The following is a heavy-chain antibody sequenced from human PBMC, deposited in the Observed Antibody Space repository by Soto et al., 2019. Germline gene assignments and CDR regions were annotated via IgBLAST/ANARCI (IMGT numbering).Heavy chain of an antibody. J-gene: IGHJ4*02. V-gene: IGHV3-23*01. CDR1: GFTFRSYA. CDR3: AKNWNVANSFFDY. Sequence: GGSLRLSCAASGFTFRSYAMTWVRQAPGKGLEWVAAISGSGDSTYYADSVKGRITISSDNSKNSLYLQMNSRRAEDTAVYYCAKNWNVANSFFDYWGQGTLVTVSS. CDR2: ISGSGDST. D-gene: IGHD1-1*01.